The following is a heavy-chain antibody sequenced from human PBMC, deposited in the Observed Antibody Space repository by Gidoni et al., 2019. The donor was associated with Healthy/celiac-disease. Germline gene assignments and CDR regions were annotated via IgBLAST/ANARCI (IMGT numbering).Heavy chain of an antibody. Sequence: EVQLLESGGGLVQPGGSLRLSCAASGFTFSSYALSWVRQDPGKVLEVFSAISVSGGSTYYADSVKGRFTISRDNSKNTLYLQMNSLRAEDTAVYYCAKIITMVRGVISRWFDPWGQGTLVTVSS. CDR3: AKIITMVRGVISRWFDP. CDR1: GFTFSSYA. V-gene: IGHV3-23*01. D-gene: IGHD3-10*01. J-gene: IGHJ5*02. CDR2: ISVSGGST.